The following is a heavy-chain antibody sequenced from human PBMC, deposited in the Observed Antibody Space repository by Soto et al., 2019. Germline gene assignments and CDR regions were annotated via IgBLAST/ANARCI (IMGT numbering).Heavy chain of an antibody. D-gene: IGHD4-17*01. J-gene: IGHJ4*02. CDR1: GFTFSRNG. CDR2: IWYDGSNK. V-gene: IGHV3-33*01. CDR3: ARDVNDYGDLGLDY. Sequence: QVQLVESGGGVVQPGRSLRLSCAASGFTFSRNGMHWVRQAPGKGLEWVALIWYDGSNKNYADSVKGRFTISRDNSKNTLSLQMNNLRAEDTAVYYCARDVNDYGDLGLDYWGQGTLVTVSS.